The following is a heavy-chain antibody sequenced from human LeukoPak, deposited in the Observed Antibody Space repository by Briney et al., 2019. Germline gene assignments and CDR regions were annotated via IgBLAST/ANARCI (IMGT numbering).Heavy chain of an antibody. Sequence: GASVKVSCKDSGGTFSSYAISWVRQAPGQGLEWMGGIIPIFGTANYAQKFQGRVTITADESTSTAYMELSSLRSEDTAVYYCARDGSGCSSTSCFDAFDIWGQGTMVTVSS. CDR3: ARDGSGCSSTSCFDAFDI. V-gene: IGHV1-69*13. CDR1: GGTFSSYA. CDR2: IIPIFGTA. D-gene: IGHD2-2*01. J-gene: IGHJ3*02.